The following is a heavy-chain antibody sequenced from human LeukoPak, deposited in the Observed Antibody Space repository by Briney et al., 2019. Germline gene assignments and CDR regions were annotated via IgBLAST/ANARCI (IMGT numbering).Heavy chain of an antibody. CDR2: ISYDGSNK. Sequence: GGSLRLSCAASGFTFSSYAIHWVRQAPGKGLEWVAVISYDGSNKYYADSVKGRFTISRDNSKNTLYLQMNSLRAEDTAVYYCARRRYGMDVWGQGTTVTVSS. CDR1: GFTFSSYA. CDR3: ARRRYGMDV. J-gene: IGHJ6*02. V-gene: IGHV3-30-3*01.